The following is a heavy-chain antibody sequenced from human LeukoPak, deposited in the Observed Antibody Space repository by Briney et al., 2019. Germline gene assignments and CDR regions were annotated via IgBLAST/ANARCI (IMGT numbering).Heavy chain of an antibody. CDR1: GGSISSSSYY. V-gene: IGHV4-39*07. D-gene: IGHD3-22*01. CDR2: IYYSGST. J-gene: IGHJ4*02. CDR3: ARGGYYDSSGYQFFDY. Sequence: SETLSLTCTVSGGSISSSSYYWGWIRQPPGKGLEWIGSIYYSGSTYYNPSLKSRVTISVDTSKNQFSLKLSSVTAADTAVYYCARGGYYDSSGYQFFDYWGQGTLVTVSS.